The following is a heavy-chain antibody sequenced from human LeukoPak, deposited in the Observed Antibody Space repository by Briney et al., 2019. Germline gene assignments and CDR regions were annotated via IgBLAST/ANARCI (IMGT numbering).Heavy chain of an antibody. V-gene: IGHV3-9*01. CDR2: ISWNSGSI. CDR1: GFTFNTYV. CDR3: AKDYYDILTGCLDV. D-gene: IGHD3-9*01. Sequence: GGSLRLSCAASGFTFNTYVMHWVRQAPGKGLEWVSGISWNSGSIGYADSVKGRFTISRDNAKNSLYLQMNSLRAEDTALYYCAKDYYDILTGCLDVWGQGTTVTVSS. J-gene: IGHJ6*02.